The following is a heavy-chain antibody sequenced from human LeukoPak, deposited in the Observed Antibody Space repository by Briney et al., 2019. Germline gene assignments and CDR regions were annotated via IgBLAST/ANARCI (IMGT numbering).Heavy chain of an antibody. D-gene: IGHD3-16*01. Sequence: SVKVSCKASGGTFGTYAVYWVRQAPGQGLEWMGGIITVFGTPKHAQKFQGRLTITTDNPTGTAYMELNSLTSDDTAVYYCARGDYALAPADRYFDLWGRGTLVIVSS. CDR2: IITVFGTP. V-gene: IGHV1-69*05. CDR3: ARGDYALAPADRYFDL. CDR1: GGTFGTYA. J-gene: IGHJ2*01.